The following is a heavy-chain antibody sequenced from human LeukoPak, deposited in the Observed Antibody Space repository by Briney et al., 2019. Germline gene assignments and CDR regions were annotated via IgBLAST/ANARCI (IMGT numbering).Heavy chain of an antibody. J-gene: IGHJ4*02. CDR3: ARDLGGSYQDY. D-gene: IGHD1-26*01. Sequence: ASVKVSCKASGYTFTTYYMHWVRQAPGQGFEWMGIINPSGGSTNYAQKFQGRVTTTRDTSTSTVYMQLSSLRSDDTAVYYCARDLGGSYQDYWGQGTLVTVSS. CDR2: INPSGGST. CDR1: GYTFTTYY. V-gene: IGHV1-46*01.